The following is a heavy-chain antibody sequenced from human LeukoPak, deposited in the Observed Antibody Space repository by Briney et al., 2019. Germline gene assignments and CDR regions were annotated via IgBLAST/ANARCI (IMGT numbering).Heavy chain of an antibody. J-gene: IGHJ4*02. Sequence: GGSLRLTCAASGFTFSSSAMSWVRQVPGKGLEWVSGISASGGSTSYADSVRGRFTISRDNSKNTLYVQMNSLRDEDTPLYYCAKAQGWKSPHYLASWGQGPLVTVSS. CDR3: AKAQGWKSPHYLAS. CDR2: ISASGGST. CDR1: GFTFSSSA. D-gene: IGHD1-1*01. V-gene: IGHV3-23*01.